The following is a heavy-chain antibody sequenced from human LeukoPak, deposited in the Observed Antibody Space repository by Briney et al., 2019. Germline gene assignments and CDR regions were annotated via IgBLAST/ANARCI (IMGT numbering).Heavy chain of an antibody. Sequence: ASVKVSCKASGFTFTSSAVQWVRQARGQRLEWIGWIVVGSGNTNYAQKFRERVAITRDMSTSTAYMELSSLRSEDTAVYYCAAGILASWYYYYMDVWGKGTTVTVSS. CDR1: GFTFTSSA. CDR3: AAGILASWYYYYMDV. V-gene: IGHV1-58*01. J-gene: IGHJ6*03. CDR2: IVVGSGNT. D-gene: IGHD1-26*01.